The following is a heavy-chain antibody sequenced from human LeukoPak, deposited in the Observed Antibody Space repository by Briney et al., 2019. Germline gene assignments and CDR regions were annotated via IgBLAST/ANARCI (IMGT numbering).Heavy chain of an antibody. D-gene: IGHD6-13*01. CDR1: GFTFSTHG. CDR2: IRYDGINK. J-gene: IGHJ4*02. CDR3: ARDRGIAASFDY. V-gene: IGHV3-30*02. Sequence: GGSLRLSCAASGFTFSTHGMHWVRQAPGKGLEWVAFIRYDGINKYYADSVKGRFTISRDSFKNTLYLQMNSLRPEDTAVYYCARDRGIAASFDYWGQGTLVTVSS.